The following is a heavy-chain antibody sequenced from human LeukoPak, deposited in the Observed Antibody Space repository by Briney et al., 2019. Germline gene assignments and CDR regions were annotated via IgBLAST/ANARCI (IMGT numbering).Heavy chain of an antibody. CDR3: ARGRRDAFDI. CDR2: ISSSSSTI. Sequence: GGSLRLSCAASEFTFSSYSMNWVRQAPGKGLEWVSYISSSSSTIYYADSVKGRFTISRDNAKNSLYLRMNSLRAEDTAVYYCARGRRDAFDIWGQGTMVTVSS. J-gene: IGHJ3*02. V-gene: IGHV3-48*04. CDR1: EFTFSSYS.